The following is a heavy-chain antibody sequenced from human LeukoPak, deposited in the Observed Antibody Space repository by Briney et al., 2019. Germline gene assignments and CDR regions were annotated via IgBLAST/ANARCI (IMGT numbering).Heavy chain of an antibody. V-gene: IGHV3-53*01. D-gene: IGHD1-1*01. CDR2: LYTGGTT. Sequence: GGSLRLSCAASGFTFSSYSMNWVRQAPGKGLEWVSLLYTGGTTYYAHSVEGRFTISRDDSKNTLYLQMNTLRAEDTAVYYCARGGVNYWNPRYWGQGTLVTVSS. J-gene: IGHJ4*02. CDR1: GFTFSSYS. CDR3: ARGGVNYWNPRY.